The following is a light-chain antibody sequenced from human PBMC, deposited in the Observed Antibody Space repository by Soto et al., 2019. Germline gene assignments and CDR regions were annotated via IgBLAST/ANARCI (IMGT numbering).Light chain of an antibody. V-gene: IGKV1-5*03. CDR1: QSISRW. CDR2: KAA. Sequence: DIQMTQSPSALSASVGDRVTITCRASQSISRWLAWYQQKPGKAPKLLIYKAASLRGGVPSRFGASGSGTEFTLTISSLQPDDVATYYCQQYSGPYTFGQGPKLEI. J-gene: IGKJ2*01. CDR3: QQYSGPYT.